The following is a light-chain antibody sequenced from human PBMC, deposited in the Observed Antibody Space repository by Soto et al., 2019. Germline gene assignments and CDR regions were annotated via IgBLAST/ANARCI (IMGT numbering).Light chain of an antibody. CDR1: SSDVGGYNY. J-gene: IGLJ1*01. Sequence: QSVLTQPASVSGSPGQSITISCTGTSSDVGGYNYVSWYQQHPDKAPKLMIYDVSNRPSGVSNRFSGSKSGNTASLTISGRQAEDEADYYCSSYTSPSTLIVFGTGTKLTVL. CDR2: DVS. V-gene: IGLV2-14*01. CDR3: SSYTSPSTLIV.